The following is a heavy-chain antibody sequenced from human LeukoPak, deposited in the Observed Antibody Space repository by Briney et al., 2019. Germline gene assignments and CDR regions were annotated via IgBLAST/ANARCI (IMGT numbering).Heavy chain of an antibody. CDR2: IIPIFGTA. CDR3: AKYSVFWSGYSDY. V-gene: IGHV1-69*13. CDR1: GGTFSSYA. D-gene: IGHD3-3*01. J-gene: IGHJ4*02. Sequence: ASVKVSCKASGGTFSSYAISWVRQAPGRGLEWMGGIIPIFGTANYAQKFQGRVTITADESTSTAYMELSSLRSEDTAVYYCAKYSVFWSGYSDYWGQGTLVTVSS.